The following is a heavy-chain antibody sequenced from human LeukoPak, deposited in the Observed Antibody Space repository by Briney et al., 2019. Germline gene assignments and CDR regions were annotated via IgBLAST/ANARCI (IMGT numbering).Heavy chain of an antibody. CDR1: GGSISNTNW. CDR3: SRENGAFSPFGY. D-gene: IGHD2-8*01. Sequence: SETLSLTCGVSGGSISNTNWWSCFRQPPGQGLEWIGEISLTGLTHYNPSLESRVTVSLDKSKNQLSLNLTSVTAADTAVYYCSRENGAFSPFGYWGQGTLVTVLS. V-gene: IGHV4-4*02. J-gene: IGHJ4*02. CDR2: ISLTGLT.